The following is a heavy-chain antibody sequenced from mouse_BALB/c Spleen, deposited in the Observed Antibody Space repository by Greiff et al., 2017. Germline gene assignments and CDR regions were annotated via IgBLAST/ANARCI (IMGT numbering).Heavy chain of an antibody. CDR2: ISYDGSN. V-gene: IGHV3-6*02. Sequence: DVQLQESGPGLVKPSQSLSLTCSVTGYSITSGYYWNWIRQFPGNKLEWMGYISYDGSNNYNPSLKNRISITRDTSKNQFFLKLNSVTTEDTATYYCARRTDYDYDDYAMDYWGQGTSVTVSS. CDR3: ARRTDYDYDDYAMDY. CDR1: GYSITSGYY. J-gene: IGHJ4*01. D-gene: IGHD2-4*01.